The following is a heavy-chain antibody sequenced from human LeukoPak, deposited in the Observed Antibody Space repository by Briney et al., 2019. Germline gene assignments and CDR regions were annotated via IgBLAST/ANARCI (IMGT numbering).Heavy chain of an antibody. CDR1: GFTFSNYW. J-gene: IGHJ6*04. Sequence: PGGSLRLSCAASGFTFSNYWMSWVRQAPGKGLEWVAKIKQDGSEKYYVDSVKGGFTISRDNAKNSLYLQMNSLRAEDTAVYYCARDLGPMVRGDYGMDVWGKGTTVTVSS. CDR2: IKQDGSEK. V-gene: IGHV3-7*03. D-gene: IGHD3-10*01. CDR3: ARDLGPMVRGDYGMDV.